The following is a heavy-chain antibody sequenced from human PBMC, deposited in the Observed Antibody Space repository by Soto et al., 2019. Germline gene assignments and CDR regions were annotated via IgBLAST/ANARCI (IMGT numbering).Heavy chain of an antibody. Sequence: QVQLQESGPGLVKPSQTLSLTCTASGGSISSGGYYWSWIRQHPGKGLEWIGYIYYSGSTYYNPSLKRGFTIAVDTSKNPFSPTLSCVTAADPAVYYCARTPDYWGQETLVTGSS. V-gene: IGHV4-31*03. CDR2: IYYSGST. CDR3: ARTPDY. J-gene: IGHJ4*02. CDR1: GGSISSGGYY.